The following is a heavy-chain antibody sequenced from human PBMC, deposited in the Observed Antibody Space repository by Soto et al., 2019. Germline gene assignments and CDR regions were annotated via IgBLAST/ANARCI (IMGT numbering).Heavy chain of an antibody. D-gene: IGHD5-12*01. CDR3: ARGADSGYDPFDY. CDR1: GFTFSDYY. CDR2: ISSSGSTI. J-gene: IGHJ4*02. V-gene: IGHV3-11*01. Sequence: GGSLRLSCAASGFTFSDYYMSWIRQAPGKGLEWVSYISSSGSTIYYADSVKGRLTISRDNAKNSLYLQMNSLRAEDTAVYYCARGADSGYDPFDYWGQGTLVTVSS.